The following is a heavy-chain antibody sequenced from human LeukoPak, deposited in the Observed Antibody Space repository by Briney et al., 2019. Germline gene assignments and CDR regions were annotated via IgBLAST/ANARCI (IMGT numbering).Heavy chain of an antibody. D-gene: IGHD2-2*01. CDR2: ISRTSSDI. J-gene: IGHJ4*02. V-gene: IGHV3-21*01. Sequence: GGSLRLSCAASGFSFSGYSVSWVRQAPGKGLEWVSFISRTSSDIYHADSVKGRFTISRDNAKNSLYLQMNSLRAEDTAVYYCARDLPAAVDWGQGTLVTVSS. CDR3: ARDLPAAVD. CDR1: GFSFSGYS.